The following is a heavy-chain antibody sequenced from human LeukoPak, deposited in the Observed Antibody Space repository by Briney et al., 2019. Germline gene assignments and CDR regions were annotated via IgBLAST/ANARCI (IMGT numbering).Heavy chain of an antibody. CDR3: ARDLSFDWFPYYFDY. Sequence: PSETLPLTCTVSGGALSSGGYYWAWVRQPPGKGLEWLGSIFYSGNTHYNPSLKSPVTISIDTSKNQFSLKVSSVTAADTAIYYCARDLSFDWFPYYFDYWGQGILVTVSS. CDR1: GGALSSGGYY. J-gene: IGHJ4*02. CDR2: IFYSGNT. V-gene: IGHV4-39*07. D-gene: IGHD3-9*01.